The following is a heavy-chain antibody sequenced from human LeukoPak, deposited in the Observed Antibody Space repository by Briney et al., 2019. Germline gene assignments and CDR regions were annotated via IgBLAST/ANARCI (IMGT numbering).Heavy chain of an antibody. CDR1: GGSISSYY. CDR2: IYYSGST. CDR3: AREGEAFDI. J-gene: IGHJ3*02. Sequence: SETLSLTCTVSGGSISSYYWSWIRQPPGKGLEWIGYIYYSGSTYYNPSLKSRVTISVDTSKNQFSLKLSSVTAADTAVYYCAREGEAFDIWGQGTMVTVSS. V-gene: IGHV4-59*12.